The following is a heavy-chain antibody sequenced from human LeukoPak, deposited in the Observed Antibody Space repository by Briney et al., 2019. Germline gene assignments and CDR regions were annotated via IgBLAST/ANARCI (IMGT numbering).Heavy chain of an antibody. D-gene: IGHD5-12*01. Sequence: SETLSLTCTLSGGSISTYYWSWIRQPPGKGLEWNGYIYHSGSTNYNPSLKSRVTISVDTSKNQFSLKLSSVTAADTAVYYCARGGGYASPIGYWGQGALVTVSS. J-gene: IGHJ4*02. V-gene: IGHV4-59*01. CDR1: GGSISTYY. CDR3: ARGGGYASPIGY. CDR2: IYHSGST.